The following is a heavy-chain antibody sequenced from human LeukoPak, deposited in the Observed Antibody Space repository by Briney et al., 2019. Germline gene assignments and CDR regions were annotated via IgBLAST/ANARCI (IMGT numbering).Heavy chain of an antibody. CDR1: GGHITRNKW. J-gene: IGHJ4*02. V-gene: IGHV4-4*02. CDR2: VSLSGLT. CDR3: WVVSGAFSLFGY. D-gene: IGHD7-27*01. Sequence: SETLSLTCVVSGGHITRNKWWSWVRQPPGQGLEWIGEVSLSGLTNYNPSLSSRVIMALDTSKNHLSLNLTSVSAADTAGYYCWVVSGAFSLFGYWGQGTLVTVPS.